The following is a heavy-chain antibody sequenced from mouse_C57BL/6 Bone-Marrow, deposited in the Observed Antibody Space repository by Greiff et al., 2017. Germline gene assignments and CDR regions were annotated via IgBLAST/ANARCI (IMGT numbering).Heavy chain of an antibody. Sequence: PAAAVDSSRYWMCWVRQDPGKGLEWIGEFNPDSSTINYAPSLKDKFIISRDNAKNTLYLQMSQVRSEDTALYYSAKVKDSYSMDYWGQGTSVTVSS. V-gene: IGHV4-1*01. CDR2: FNPDSSTI. J-gene: IGHJ4*01. D-gene: IGHD1-3*01. CDR3: AKVKDSYSMDY. CDR1: AVDSSRYW.